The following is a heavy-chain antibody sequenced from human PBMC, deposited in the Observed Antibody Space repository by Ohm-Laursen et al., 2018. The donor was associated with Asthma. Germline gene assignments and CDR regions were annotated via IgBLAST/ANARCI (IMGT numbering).Heavy chain of an antibody. D-gene: IGHD6-13*01. CDR1: GFTFRSYA. CDR3: AREYPAAAGYYYGMDV. J-gene: IGHJ6*02. Sequence: SLRLSCTASGFTFRSYAMHWVRQAPGKGLEWVAVIWYDGSNKYYADSVKGRFTISRDNSKNTLYLQMNSLRAEDTAVYYCAREYPAAAGYYYGMDVWGQGTTVTVSS. V-gene: IGHV3-33*08. CDR2: IWYDGSNK.